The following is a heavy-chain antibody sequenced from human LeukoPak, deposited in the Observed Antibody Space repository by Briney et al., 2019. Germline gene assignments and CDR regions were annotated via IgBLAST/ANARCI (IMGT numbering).Heavy chain of an antibody. CDR3: ARRAGAYSHPYDY. V-gene: IGHV3-30*14. D-gene: IGHD4/OR15-4a*01. Sequence: GGSLRLSCAASGFIFSNYAMHWVRQAPGKGLDWVAVISFDGSNIYYADSAKGRFTISRDNSKNTLYLQMNSLRAEDTAVYYCARRAGAYSHPYDYWGQGTLVTVSS. CDR2: ISFDGSNI. J-gene: IGHJ4*02. CDR1: GFIFSNYA.